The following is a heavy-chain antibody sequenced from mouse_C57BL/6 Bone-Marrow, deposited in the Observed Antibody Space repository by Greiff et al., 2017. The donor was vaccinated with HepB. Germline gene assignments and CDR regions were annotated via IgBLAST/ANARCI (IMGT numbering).Heavy chain of an antibody. V-gene: IGHV1-69*01. CDR1: GYTFTSYW. CDR2: IDPSDSYT. D-gene: IGHD2-13*01. CDR3: ARERTPHAPCSTDS. J-gene: IGHJ2*01. Sequence: QVQLQQPGAELVMPGASVKLSCKASGYTFTSYWMHWVKQRPGQGLEWIGEIDPSDSYTNYNQKFKGKSTLTVDKSSSTAYMQLSSLTSEDSAVYYCARERTPHAPCSTDSGGQGTTLSVSP.